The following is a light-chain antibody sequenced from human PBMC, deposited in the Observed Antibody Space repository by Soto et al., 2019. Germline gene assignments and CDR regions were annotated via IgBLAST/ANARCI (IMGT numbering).Light chain of an antibody. Sequence: AIQMTQSPSSLSASVGDRVTITCRASQGIRTELGRYQQKPGKAPELLIYGASTLQSGVPSRFSGSGSGTDFTLPIRSLQPEEFATYYCLQDYNYPRSLGQGTMVDIK. V-gene: IGKV1-6*01. J-gene: IGKJ1*01. CDR3: LQDYNYPRS. CDR2: GAS. CDR1: QGIRTE.